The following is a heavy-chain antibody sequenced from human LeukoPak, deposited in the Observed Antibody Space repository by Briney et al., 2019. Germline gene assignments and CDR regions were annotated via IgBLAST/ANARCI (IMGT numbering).Heavy chain of an antibody. D-gene: IGHD7-27*01. V-gene: IGHV3-30-3*01. J-gene: IGHJ4*01. CDR3: ARDNGNLGLFDY. CDR2: ISYDGSNK. CDR1: GFTFSSYA. Sequence: LPGGSLRLSCAASGFTFSSYAMHWVHQAPGKGLEWVAVISYDGSNKYYADSVKGRFTISRDNAKNTLYLQMSSLTAEDTAVYYCARDNGNLGLFDYWGQGTLVTVSS.